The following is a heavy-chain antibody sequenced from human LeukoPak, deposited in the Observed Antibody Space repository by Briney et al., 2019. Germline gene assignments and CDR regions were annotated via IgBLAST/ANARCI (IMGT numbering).Heavy chain of an antibody. CDR3: ARARGSPGFFDY. Sequence: SQTLSLTCTVSGGSISSGDYYWSWIRQPPGKGLEWIGYISHSGSTYSNPSLKSRVTISVDRSKNQFSLKLSSVTAADTAVYYCARARGSPGFFDYWGQGTLVTVSS. CDR1: GGSISSGDYY. CDR2: ISHSGST. J-gene: IGHJ4*02. V-gene: IGHV4-30-2*01. D-gene: IGHD2-15*01.